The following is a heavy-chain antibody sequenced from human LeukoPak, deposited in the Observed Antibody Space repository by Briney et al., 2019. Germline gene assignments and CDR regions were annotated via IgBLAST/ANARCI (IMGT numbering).Heavy chain of an antibody. CDR2: INPNSGTT. V-gene: IGHV1-2*06. CDR1: GYTFTVYF. D-gene: IGHD1-26*01. J-gene: IGHJ4*02. CDR3: AKIGSSHDFDY. Sequence: ASVKVSCKASGYTFTVYFIHWVRQAPGQGLEWMGRINPNSGTTDYAQKFQGRVTMTRDTSISTAYMELSSLKSDDTAVYYCAKIGSSHDFDYWGQGTLITVSS.